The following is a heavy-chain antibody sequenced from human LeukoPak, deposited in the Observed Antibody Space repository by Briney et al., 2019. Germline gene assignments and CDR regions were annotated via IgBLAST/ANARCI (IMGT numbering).Heavy chain of an antibody. Sequence: ASVKVSCKASGYTFTGYYMHWVRQAPGQGLEWMGWINPNSGGTNYAQKFQGRVTMTRDTSISTAYMELSRLRSDDTAVYYCARGGGSGWFGLYYYYGMDVWGQGTTVTVSS. CDR2: INPNSGGT. D-gene: IGHD3-10*01. CDR3: ARGGGSGWFGLYYYYGMDV. J-gene: IGHJ6*02. CDR1: GYTFTGYY. V-gene: IGHV1-2*02.